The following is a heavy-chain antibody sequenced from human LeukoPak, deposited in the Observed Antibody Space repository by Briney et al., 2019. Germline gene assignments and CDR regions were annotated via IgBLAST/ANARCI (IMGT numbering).Heavy chain of an antibody. J-gene: IGHJ4*02. CDR2: IYSGGGA. CDR3: ARGSSLAAAARGFGY. V-gene: IGHV3-66*02. D-gene: IGHD6-25*01. CDR1: GFTVSTNC. Sequence: GGSLRLSCAASGFTVSTNCMGWVRQAPGKGLDWVSVIYSGGGAYYADSVKDRFTIFRDTSKNTLYLQMNSLRPEDTAVYYCARGSSLAAAARGFGYWGQGTLVTISS.